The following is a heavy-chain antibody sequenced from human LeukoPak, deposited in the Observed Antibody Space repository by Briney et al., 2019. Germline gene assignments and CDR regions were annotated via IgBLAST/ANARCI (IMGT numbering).Heavy chain of an antibody. Sequence: GGSLRLSCAASGFTVSSNYMSWVRQAPGKGLEWDSITYSGGSTYYADSVKGRFTISRDNSKNTLYLQMNSLRAEDTAVYYCARDPGGPLSRQFHYWGQGTLVTVSS. J-gene: IGHJ4*02. CDR1: GFTVSSNY. CDR3: ARDPGGPLSRQFHY. V-gene: IGHV3-66*02. D-gene: IGHD2/OR15-2a*01. CDR2: TYSGGST.